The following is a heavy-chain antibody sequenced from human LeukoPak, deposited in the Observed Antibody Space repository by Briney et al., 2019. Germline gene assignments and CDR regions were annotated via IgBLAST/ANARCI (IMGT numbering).Heavy chain of an antibody. CDR2: INPDSGGT. Sequence: ASVKVSCKASGYTFTGYYIHSVRQAPGQGIEWMGWINPDSGGTNYAQKFQGWVTMTRDTSISTAYMELSRLRSDDTAVYYCARAGWLHSAFDYWGQRTLVTVSS. CDR3: ARAGWLHSAFDY. J-gene: IGHJ4*02. V-gene: IGHV1-2*04. D-gene: IGHD5-24*01. CDR1: GYTFTGYY.